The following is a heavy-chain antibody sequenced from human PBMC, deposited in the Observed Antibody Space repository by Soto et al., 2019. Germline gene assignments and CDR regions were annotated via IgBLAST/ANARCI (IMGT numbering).Heavy chain of an antibody. CDR1: GFTFSSFS. CDR2: IWYDGSKK. CDR3: ARDASYYSLWSGYYPSRNGMDV. D-gene: IGHD3-3*01. J-gene: IGHJ6*02. Sequence: QVQVVESGGGVVQPGRSLRLSCAASGFTFSSFSMHWVRQAPGKGLEWVSLIWYDGSKKSYGDSVKGRFTISRDNSRNTVYLQMNSLRADDTAVYYCARDASYYSLWSGYYPSRNGMDVWGQGTTVTVSS. V-gene: IGHV3-33*01.